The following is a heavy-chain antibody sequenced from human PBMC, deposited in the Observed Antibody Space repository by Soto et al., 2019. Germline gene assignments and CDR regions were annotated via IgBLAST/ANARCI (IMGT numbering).Heavy chain of an antibody. CDR3: STGSDAYKGGRT. J-gene: IGHJ5*02. CDR1: DGSLSDNY. V-gene: IGHV4-34*02. CDR2: IHPSGST. Sequence: QVHLQQWGAGLLKPSETLSLTCAVYDGSLSDNYYTWTRQSPGKGLEWIGEIHPSGSTFYNPSLQTRVTPSQDTAKKHFSLNLISVTAADTGEYYCSTGSDAYKGGRTWGQGTLVTVSS. D-gene: IGHD1-1*01.